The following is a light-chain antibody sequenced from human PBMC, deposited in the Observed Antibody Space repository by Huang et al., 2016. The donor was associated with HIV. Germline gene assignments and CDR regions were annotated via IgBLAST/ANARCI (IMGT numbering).Light chain of an antibody. CDR3: QQYDNRIT. CDR2: DAS. Sequence: DIQMTQSPSSLSSSLGDRVTITCQASQDISTYLNLYQQKPGKAPKLLIYDASNLETGVPSRCSGGGSGTDFTFTISSLQPEDIATYYCQQYDNRITFGGGTKVEIK. CDR1: QDISTY. V-gene: IGKV1-33*01. J-gene: IGKJ4*01.